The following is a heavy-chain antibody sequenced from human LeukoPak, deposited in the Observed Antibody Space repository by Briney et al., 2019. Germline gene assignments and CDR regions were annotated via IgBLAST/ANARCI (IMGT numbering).Heavy chain of an antibody. CDR3: ARDKMTGDSYFDY. J-gene: IGHJ4*02. Sequence: PGGSLRLSCAASGFTFSSDSMNWVRQAPGKGLEWVSSISSSSSYIYYADSVKGRFTISRDNAKNSLLLQMDGLRAEDTAVYYCARDKMTGDSYFDYWGQGILVTVSS. V-gene: IGHV3-21*01. D-gene: IGHD7-27*01. CDR2: ISSSSSYI. CDR1: GFTFSSDS.